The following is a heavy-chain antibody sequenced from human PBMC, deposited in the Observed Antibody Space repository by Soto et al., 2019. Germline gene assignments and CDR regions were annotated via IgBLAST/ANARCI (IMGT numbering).Heavy chain of an antibody. CDR3: ARGLRSVLDY. D-gene: IGHD6-6*01. Sequence: QVQLVESGGGVVKPGGSLRLSCVAAGFIFSNFGMHWVRESPGKGLEWVAVISSDEKIKQYADSVRGRFASSRDNSKNTLYLQMTTLRAEDTAIYYCARGLRSVLDYWGQGTLVTVSS. V-gene: IGHV3-33*01. CDR2: ISSDEKIK. J-gene: IGHJ4*02. CDR1: GFIFSNFG.